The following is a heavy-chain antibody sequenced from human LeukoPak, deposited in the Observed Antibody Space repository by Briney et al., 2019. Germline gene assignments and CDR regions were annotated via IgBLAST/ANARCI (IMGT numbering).Heavy chain of an antibody. J-gene: IGHJ5*02. D-gene: IGHD4-17*01. V-gene: IGHV4-59*08. Sequence: SETLSLTCTVSGGSISSYYWSWIRQPPGKGLEWIGYIYNSGSTNYNPSLKSRVTISVDTSKNQFSLKLSSVTAADTAVYYCARLNGDPTDHNRFDPWGQGTLVTVSS. CDR2: IYNSGST. CDR3: ARLNGDPTDHNRFDP. CDR1: GGSISSYY.